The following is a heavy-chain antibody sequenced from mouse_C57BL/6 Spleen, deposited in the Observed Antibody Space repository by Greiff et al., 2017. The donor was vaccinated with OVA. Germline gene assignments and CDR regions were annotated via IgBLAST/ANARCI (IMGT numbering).Heavy chain of an antibody. V-gene: IGHV5-6*01. J-gene: IGHJ4*01. Sequence: EVHLVESGGDLVKPGGSLKLSCAASGFTFSSYGMSWVRQTPDKRLEWVATISSGGSYTYYPDSVKGRFTISRDNAKNTLYLQMSSLKSEDTAMYYCARQWVKLDYYAMDYWGQGTSVTVSS. D-gene: IGHD4-1*01. CDR2: ISSGGSYT. CDR3: ARQWVKLDYYAMDY. CDR1: GFTFSSYG.